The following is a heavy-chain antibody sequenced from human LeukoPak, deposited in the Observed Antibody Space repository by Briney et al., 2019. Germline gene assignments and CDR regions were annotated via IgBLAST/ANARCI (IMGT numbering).Heavy chain of an antibody. CDR1: GGSISSGGYY. CDR3: ARDAGYYDFWSGYSYPFTY. CDR2: IYYSGST. J-gene: IGHJ4*02. V-gene: IGHV4-31*03. D-gene: IGHD3-3*01. Sequence: PSQTLSLTCTVSGGSISSGGYYWSWIRQHPGKGLEWIGYIYYSGSTYYNPSLKSRVTILVDTSKNQFSLKLSSVTAADTAVYYCARDAGYYDFWSGYSYPFTYWGQGTLVTVSS.